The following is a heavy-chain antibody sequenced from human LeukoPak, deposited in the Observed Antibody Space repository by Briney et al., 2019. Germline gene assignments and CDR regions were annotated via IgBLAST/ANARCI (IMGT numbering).Heavy chain of an antibody. CDR3: ARDGGYNYGFDY. Sequence: GGSLRLSCAASGFIVSSYYMSWVRQAPGKGLEWVSVIYSSGTTYYANSVKGRFTIPRDNSKNTLFLQMNSLRAEDTAVYYCARDGGYNYGFDYWGQGTLVTVSS. D-gene: IGHD5-18*01. CDR1: GFIVSSYY. V-gene: IGHV3-53*01. CDR2: IYSSGTT. J-gene: IGHJ4*02.